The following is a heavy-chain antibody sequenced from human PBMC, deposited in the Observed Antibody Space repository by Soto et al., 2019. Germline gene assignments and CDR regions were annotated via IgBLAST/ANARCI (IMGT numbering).Heavy chain of an antibody. D-gene: IGHD3-10*01. CDR3: ARLTPYGSGFYFDY. CDR2: IYYTGSA. CDR1: GGSISSSSYY. V-gene: IGHV4-61*05. Sequence: PSETLSLTCTVSGGSISSSSYYWSWIRQPPGRGLEWIGYIYYTGSANYNPSLKSRVTISVDTSKNQFSLKLSSVTAADAAVYYCARLTPYGSGFYFDYWGQGTLVTVSS. J-gene: IGHJ4*02.